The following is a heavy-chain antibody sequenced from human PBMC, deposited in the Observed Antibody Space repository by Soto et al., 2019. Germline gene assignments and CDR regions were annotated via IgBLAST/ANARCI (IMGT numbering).Heavy chain of an antibody. CDR2: ISAYNGNT. CDR1: GYTFTSYG. D-gene: IGHD5-12*01. Sequence: GASVKVSCKASGYTFTSYGISWVRQAPGQGLEWKGWISAYNGNTNYAQKLQGRVTMTTDTSTSTAYMELRSLRSDDTAVYYCARGGAGYSGYAPPESYYGMDVWGQGTTVTVSS. CDR3: ARGGAGYSGYAPPESYYGMDV. V-gene: IGHV1-18*01. J-gene: IGHJ6*02.